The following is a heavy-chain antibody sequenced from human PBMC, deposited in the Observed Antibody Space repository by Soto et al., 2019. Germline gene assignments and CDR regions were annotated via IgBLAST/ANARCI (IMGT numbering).Heavy chain of an antibody. V-gene: IGHV4-4*02. CDR3: ASQGYSSGYRLRWYFDL. CDR1: GGSISSSNW. CDR2: IYHSGST. D-gene: IGHD3-22*01. J-gene: IGHJ2*01. Sequence: QVQLQESGPGLVKPSGTLSLTCAVSGGSISSSNWWSWVRQPPGKGLEWIGEIYHSGSTNYNPSLMSRVTISVDKSKNQFSLKLSSGTAADTAVYYCASQGYSSGYRLRWYFDLWGRGTLVTVSS.